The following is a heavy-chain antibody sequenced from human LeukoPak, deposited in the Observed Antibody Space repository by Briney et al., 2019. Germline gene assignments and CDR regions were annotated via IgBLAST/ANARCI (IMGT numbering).Heavy chain of an antibody. D-gene: IGHD3-10*01. CDR2: IYSSGST. Sequence: TSETLSLTCTVSGGSISSYCWNWVRQPAGKGLEWIGRIYSSGSTNYNPSLKSRVTMSVDTSKNQFSLKLSSMTAADTAVYYCARGQYLAYWGQGTLVTVSS. CDR3: ARGQYLAY. J-gene: IGHJ4*02. V-gene: IGHV4-4*07. CDR1: GGSISSYC.